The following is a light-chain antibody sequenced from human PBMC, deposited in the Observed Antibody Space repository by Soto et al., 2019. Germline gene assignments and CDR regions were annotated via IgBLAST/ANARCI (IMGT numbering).Light chain of an antibody. CDR2: GNS. Sequence: QSVLTQPPSVSVAPGQRVTISCTGSSSNIGAGYDVHWYQQLPGTAPKLLIYGNSNRPSGVPDRFSGSKSGTSASLAITGLQAEDEADYYFQSYDSSLSGWVFGGGTKLTVL. CDR1: SSNIGAGYD. J-gene: IGLJ3*02. CDR3: QSYDSSLSGWV. V-gene: IGLV1-40*01.